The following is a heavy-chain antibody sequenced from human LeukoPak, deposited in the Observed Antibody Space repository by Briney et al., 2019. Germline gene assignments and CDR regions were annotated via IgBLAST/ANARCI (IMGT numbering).Heavy chain of an antibody. D-gene: IGHD3-16*02. Sequence: PGGSLRLSCAASGFTFSSYWMHWVRQAPGKGLVWVSRINTDGSSTSYADSVKGRFTISRDNAKNTLYLQMNSLRAADTAVYYCARDRFTYFPFDYWGQGTLVTVSS. V-gene: IGHV3-74*01. J-gene: IGHJ4*02. CDR3: ARDRFTYFPFDY. CDR1: GFTFSSYW. CDR2: INTDGSST.